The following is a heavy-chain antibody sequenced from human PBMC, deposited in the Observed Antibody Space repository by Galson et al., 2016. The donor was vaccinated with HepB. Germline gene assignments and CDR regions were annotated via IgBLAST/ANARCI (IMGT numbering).Heavy chain of an antibody. D-gene: IGHD2-8*02. CDR1: GGSISSGDYD. J-gene: IGHJ4*02. CDR3: AGFCLSAVCSY. Sequence: TLSLTCIVSGGSISSGDYDWTWVRQPAGKGLEWIGRIYTSGSTHYNPPLKSRLSISIDTSKNHFSLKLTSVTAADTAVYYCAGFCLSAVCSYWGRGTQLTVSS. CDR2: IYTSGST. V-gene: IGHV4-61*02.